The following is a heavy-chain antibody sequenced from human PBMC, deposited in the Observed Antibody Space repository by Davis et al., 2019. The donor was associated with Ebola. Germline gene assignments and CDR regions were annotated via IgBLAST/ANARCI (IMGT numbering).Heavy chain of an antibody. D-gene: IGHD1-26*01. CDR1: GHGFTFSAYG. CDR2: INQEGSQK. V-gene: IGHV3-7*03. Sequence: GESLKISCVASGHGFTFSAYGMHWVRQAPGKGLEWVASINQEGSQKYYVDSVKGRFTVSRDNSNNTVYLQMNSLRAEDTAVYYCARDHVERWFDPWGQGTLVTVSS. J-gene: IGHJ5*02. CDR3: ARDHVERWFDP.